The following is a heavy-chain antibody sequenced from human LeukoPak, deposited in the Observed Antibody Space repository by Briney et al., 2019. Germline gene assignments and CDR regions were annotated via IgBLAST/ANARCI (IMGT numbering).Heavy chain of an antibody. Sequence: PSETLSLTCAVFGGSFSGYYWSWIHQPPGKGLEWIGYIYYSGSTYSNPSLKSRVTISVNTSKNQFSLKLSSVTAADTAVYYCARDRSQYDSSLFYWGQGTLVTVSS. CDR3: ARDRSQYDSSLFY. CDR1: GGSFSGYY. V-gene: IGHV4-31*11. D-gene: IGHD3-22*01. J-gene: IGHJ4*02. CDR2: IYYSGST.